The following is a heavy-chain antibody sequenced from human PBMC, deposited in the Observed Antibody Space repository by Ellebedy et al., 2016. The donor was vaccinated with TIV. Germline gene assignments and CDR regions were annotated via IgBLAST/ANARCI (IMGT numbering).Heavy chain of an antibody. D-gene: IGHD6-19*01. V-gene: IGHV3-20*04. CDR1: GFTFDDYG. CDR3: ARTGYSSGWGPFDY. J-gene: IGHJ4*02. Sequence: GESLKISCAASGFTFDDYGMSWVRQAPGKGLEWVSGINWNGGSTGYADSVKGRFTISRDNAKNSLYLQMNSLRAEDTAVYYCARTGYSSGWGPFDYWGQGTLVTVSS. CDR2: INWNGGST.